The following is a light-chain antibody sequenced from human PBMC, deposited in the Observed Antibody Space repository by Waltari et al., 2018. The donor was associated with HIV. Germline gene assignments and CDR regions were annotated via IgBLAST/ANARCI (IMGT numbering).Light chain of an antibody. Sequence: EIVLTQSPGTLSLSPGERATLFCRASQSVTSTYLACYQHKPGQAPRLLIYGASTRATGIPDSFSGSGSGTDFTLTISRLEPEDFAVYYCQHYGRSSWTFGQGTKVEIK. J-gene: IGKJ1*01. CDR1: QSVTSTY. CDR2: GAS. V-gene: IGKV3-20*01. CDR3: QHYGRSSWT.